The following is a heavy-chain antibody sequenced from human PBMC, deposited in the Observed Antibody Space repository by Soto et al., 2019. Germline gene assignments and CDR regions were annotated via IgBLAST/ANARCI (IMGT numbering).Heavy chain of an antibody. D-gene: IGHD3-3*01. CDR1: GYTFTSYG. J-gene: IGHJ6*02. V-gene: IGHV1-18*01. CDR2: ISAYNGNT. Sequence: ASVKVSCKASGYTFTSYGISWVRQAPGQGLEWMGWISAYNGNTNYAQKLQGRVTMATDTSTSTAYMELRSLRSDDTAVYYCAREITIFGVVSVPYYYGMDVWGQGTTVTVSS. CDR3: AREITIFGVVSVPYYYGMDV.